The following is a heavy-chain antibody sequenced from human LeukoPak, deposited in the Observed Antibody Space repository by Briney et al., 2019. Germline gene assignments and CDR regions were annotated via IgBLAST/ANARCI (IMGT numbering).Heavy chain of an antibody. CDR2: ISSSSSYI. J-gene: IGHJ4*02. CDR3: TRVTSGYDSGNFGY. V-gene: IGHV3-21*01. D-gene: IGHD5-12*01. CDR1: GFTFSPYS. Sequence: PGGSLRLSCAASGFTFSPYSMNWVRQAPGKGLEWVSFISSSSSYIYYADSVKGQFTISRDNAKKSLFLQMNSLRAEDTAVYYCTRVTSGYDSGNFGYWGQGTLVTVSS.